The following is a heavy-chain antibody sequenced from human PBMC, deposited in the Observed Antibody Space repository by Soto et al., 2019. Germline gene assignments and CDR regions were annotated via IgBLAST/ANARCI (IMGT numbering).Heavy chain of an antibody. CDR2: VNTDGSST. V-gene: IGHV3-74*02. CDR3: VTGEIAFEN. D-gene: IGHD2-21*01. Sequence: EVQLVESGGVVVQFGGSLRLSWAASGFTFDDYAMHWVRQAPGKGLEWVSRVNTDGSSTDYADSMKGRFTISRDNAQNTMYLQINSLRVEDTAVYYCVTGEIAFENWGQGTLVTVSS. CDR1: GFTFDDYA. J-gene: IGHJ4*02.